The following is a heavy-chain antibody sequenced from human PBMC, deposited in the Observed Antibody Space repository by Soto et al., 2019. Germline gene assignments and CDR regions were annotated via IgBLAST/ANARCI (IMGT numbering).Heavy chain of an antibody. CDR2: INPSGGST. CDR1: GYTFTSYY. CDR3: ARGYCSSTSGSLYYYYMDV. D-gene: IGHD2-2*01. J-gene: IGHJ6*03. Sequence: QVQLVQSGAEVKKPGASVKVSCKASGYTFTSYYMHWVRQAPGQGLEWMGIINPSGGSTSYAQKFQGRVTMTRDTSTSTVYMELSSLRSEDTAVYYCARGYCSSTSGSLYYYYMDVWGKGTTVTVSS. V-gene: IGHV1-46*03.